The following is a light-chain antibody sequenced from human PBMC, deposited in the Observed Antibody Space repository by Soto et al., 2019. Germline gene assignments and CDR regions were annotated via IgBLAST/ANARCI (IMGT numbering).Light chain of an antibody. CDR3: CSYADTYTWV. CDR2: EDN. J-gene: IGLJ3*02. CDR1: SSDIGSYNL. V-gene: IGLV2-23*01. Sequence: QSALTQPASVSGSPRQSITISCTGTSSDIGSYNLVSWYQQHPGKAPKLMIYEDNKRPSGVSNRFSASKSGNTASLTISGLQAEDEADYYCCSYADTYTWVFGGGTKLTVL.